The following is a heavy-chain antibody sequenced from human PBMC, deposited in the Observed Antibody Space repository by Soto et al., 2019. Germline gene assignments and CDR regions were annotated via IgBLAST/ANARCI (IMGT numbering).Heavy chain of an antibody. D-gene: IGHD3-22*01. V-gene: IGHV1-3*01. Sequence: ASVKVSCKASGYTFTSYAMHWVRQAPGQRLEWMGWINAGNGNTKYSQKFQGRVTITRDTSASTAYMELSSLRSEDTAVYYCASLRGYYDSSGYYESHYGMDVWGQGTTLTVSS. CDR1: GYTFTSYA. CDR2: INAGNGNT. CDR3: ASLRGYYDSSGYYESHYGMDV. J-gene: IGHJ6*02.